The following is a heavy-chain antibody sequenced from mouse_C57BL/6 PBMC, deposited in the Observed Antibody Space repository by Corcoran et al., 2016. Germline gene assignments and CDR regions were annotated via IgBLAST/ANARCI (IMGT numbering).Heavy chain of an antibody. Sequence: QIQLVQSGPELKKPGETVKISCKASGYTITTYGMSWVKQAPGKGLKWMGWINTYSGVPTYADDFKGRFAFSLETSASTAYLQINNLKNEDTATYFCAGGGIYYYAMDYWGQGTSVTVSS. CDR2: INTYSGVP. J-gene: IGHJ4*01. CDR1: GYTITTYG. CDR3: AGGGIYYYAMDY. V-gene: IGHV9-3*01.